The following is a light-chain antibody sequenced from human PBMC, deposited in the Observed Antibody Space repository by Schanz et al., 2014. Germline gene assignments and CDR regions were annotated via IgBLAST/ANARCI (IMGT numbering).Light chain of an antibody. CDR2: GVS. CDR3: SSYTSSSSRV. V-gene: IGLV2-8*01. Sequence: QSALTQPPSASGSPGQSVTISCTGTSSDVGGYSYVSWYQQHPGKAPKVTIYGVSKRPSGVPDRFSGSKSGNTASLTISGLQAEDEADYFCSSYTSSSSRVFGTGTKLTVL. CDR1: SSDVGGYSY. J-gene: IGLJ1*01.